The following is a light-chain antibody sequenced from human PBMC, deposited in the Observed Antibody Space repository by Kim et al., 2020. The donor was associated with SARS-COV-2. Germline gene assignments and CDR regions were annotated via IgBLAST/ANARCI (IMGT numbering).Light chain of an antibody. Sequence: SITTSRTGTRRDGGGYNYVSWYKHHTGEAPKLMIYDVSNRPSGVSNRFSGSKSGKTASLTISGLQAEDEAEYYCSSYTSSSALVVFGGGTQMTVL. V-gene: IGLV2-14*03. CDR1: RRDGGGYNY. J-gene: IGLJ2*01. CDR3: SSYTSSSALVV. CDR2: DVS.